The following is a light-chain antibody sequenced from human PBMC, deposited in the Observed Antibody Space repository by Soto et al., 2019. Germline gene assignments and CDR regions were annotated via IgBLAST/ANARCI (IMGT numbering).Light chain of an antibody. CDR2: EVT. Sequence: QSALTQPPSASGSPGQSVTISCTGTSSDVGGYNYVSWYQQHPGKAPKLMIYEVTKRSSGVPDRFSGSKSGNTASLTVSGLQAEDEADYYCSSYAVSDSLVFGGGTKLTVL. J-gene: IGLJ2*01. CDR3: SSYAVSDSLV. CDR1: SSDVGGYNY. V-gene: IGLV2-8*01.